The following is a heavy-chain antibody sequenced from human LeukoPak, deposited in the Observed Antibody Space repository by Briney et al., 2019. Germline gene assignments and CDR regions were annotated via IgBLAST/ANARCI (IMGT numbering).Heavy chain of an antibody. V-gene: IGHV3-30*02. Sequence: SCKASEYTFTSHDINWVRQATGQGFEWMAFIRYDGSNKYYADSVKGRFTISRDNSKNTLYLQMNSLRAEDTAVYYCAKDLVLADYVWGSYRSGPWYFDYWGQGTLVTVSS. CDR1: EYTFTSHD. CDR2: IRYDGSNK. CDR3: AKDLVLADYVWGSYRSGPWYFDY. D-gene: IGHD3-16*02. J-gene: IGHJ4*02.